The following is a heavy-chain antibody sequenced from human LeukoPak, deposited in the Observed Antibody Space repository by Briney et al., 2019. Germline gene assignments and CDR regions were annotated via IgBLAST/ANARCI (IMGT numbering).Heavy chain of an antibody. CDR2: INHSGNT. J-gene: IGHJ3*02. Sequence: PSETLSLTCAVYGWSFNDYYWTWIRQPPGKGLEWIGEINHSGNTNYNLSLKSRVTISVDTSKNQVSLKATSVTAADTAVYYCARGPGVVVRDGFDIWGQGTTVTVSS. V-gene: IGHV4-34*01. CDR3: ARGPGVVVRDGFDI. D-gene: IGHD3-22*01. CDR1: GWSFNDYY.